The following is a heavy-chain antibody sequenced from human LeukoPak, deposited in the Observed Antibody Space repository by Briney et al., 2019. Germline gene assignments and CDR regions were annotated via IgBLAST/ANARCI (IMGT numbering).Heavy chain of an antibody. CDR3: ASLLAPYLGSGGGCVDV. J-gene: IGHJ6*01. CDR1: GFTFSTHS. Sequence: GGSLRLSCAASGFTFSTHSMYWVRQAPGKELVWVSRISGDGSMINYADSVKGRFTISRDNAEDTLYLQMTSLRDEDTALYFFASLLAPYLGSGGGCVDVSGEGSTVTVSS. D-gene: IGHD7-27*01. V-gene: IGHV3-74*01. CDR2: ISGDGSMI.